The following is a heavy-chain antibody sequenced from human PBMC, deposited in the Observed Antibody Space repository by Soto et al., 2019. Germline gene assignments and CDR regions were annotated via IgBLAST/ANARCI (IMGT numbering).Heavy chain of an antibody. Sequence: SETLSLTCTVSGVSVSSGSYYWSWIRQPPGKGLEWIGYIYYSGSTYYNPSLKSRVTISVDTSKNQFSLKLSSVTAADTAVYYCARGPEADSSGYPISSFFDYWGQGTLVTVSS. J-gene: IGHJ4*02. CDR2: IYYSGST. V-gene: IGHV4-31*03. CDR1: GVSVSSGSYY. CDR3: ARGPEADSSGYPISSFFDY. D-gene: IGHD3-22*01.